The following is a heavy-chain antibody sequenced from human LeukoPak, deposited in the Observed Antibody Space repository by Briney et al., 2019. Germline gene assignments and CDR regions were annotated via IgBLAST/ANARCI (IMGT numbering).Heavy chain of an antibody. V-gene: IGHV4-59*01. D-gene: IGHD3-10*01. CDR2: IYYSGST. Sequence: SETLSLTCTVSGGSISSYYWSWIRQPPGKGLEWIGYIYYSGSTNYNPSLKSRVTISVDTSKNQFSLKLSSVIAADTAVYYCARVERLVRGVSNYYYYVMDVWGQGTTVTVSS. J-gene: IGHJ6*02. CDR3: ARVERLVRGVSNYYYYVMDV. CDR1: GGSISSYY.